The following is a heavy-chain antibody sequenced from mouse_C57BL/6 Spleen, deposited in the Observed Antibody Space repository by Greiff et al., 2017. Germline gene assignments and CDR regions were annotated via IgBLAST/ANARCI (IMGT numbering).Heavy chain of an antibody. V-gene: IGHV1-15*01. Sequence: QVQLQQSGAELVRPGASVTLSCKASGYTFTDYEMHWVKQTPVHGLEWIGAIDPETGGTAYNQKFKGKAILTADKSSSTAYMERRSLTSEDSAVYYCTRWDITTVRDYWGKGTTLTVSS. CDR1: GYTFTDYE. CDR3: TRWDITTVRDY. J-gene: IGHJ2*01. D-gene: IGHD1-1*01. CDR2: IDPETGGT.